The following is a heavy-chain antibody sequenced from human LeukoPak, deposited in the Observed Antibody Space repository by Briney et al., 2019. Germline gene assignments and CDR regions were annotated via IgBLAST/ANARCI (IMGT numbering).Heavy chain of an antibody. Sequence: EAGPALVKPTQTLTLTCTFSGFSLNTSGMCVSWIRQPPGKALEWLACIDWDDDKYYRTSLKTRLPISKDTSNNQVVLRMTNMDPVDTATYYCARSTTVTTPYVDYWGQGTLVTVSS. J-gene: IGHJ4*02. CDR1: GFSLNTSGMC. CDR3: ARSTTVTTPYVDY. CDR2: IDWDDDK. D-gene: IGHD4-17*01. V-gene: IGHV2-70*11.